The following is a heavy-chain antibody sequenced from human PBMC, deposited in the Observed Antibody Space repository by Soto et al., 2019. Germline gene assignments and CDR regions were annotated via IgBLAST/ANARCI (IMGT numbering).Heavy chain of an antibody. CDR3: ARDSGYYYDDSNSPYNAFDK. CDR1: GYTFTNYY. J-gene: IGHJ3*02. CDR2: INPRGGST. V-gene: IGHV1-46*03. D-gene: IGHD3-22*01. Sequence: QVQLVQSGAEVRKPGASVKVSCKASGYTFTNYYIHWVRQAPGQGLEWMGMINPRGGSTTYTQRFQARITMTRDRSTSTVYMELSSLRPEDTAVYYCARDSGYYYDDSNSPYNAFDKLGQGTLVTVSS.